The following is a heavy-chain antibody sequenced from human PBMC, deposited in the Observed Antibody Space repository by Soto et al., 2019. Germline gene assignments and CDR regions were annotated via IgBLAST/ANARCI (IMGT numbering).Heavy chain of an antibody. CDR1: GYTFTSYA. CDR2: INAGNGNT. V-gene: IGHV1-3*01. Sequence: ASVKVSCKASGYTFTSYAMHWVRQAPGQRLEWMGWINAGNGNTKYSQKFQGRVTITRDTSASTAYMELSSLRSEDTAVYYCAREEYYGSGSYYPPYYYYYGMDGWGQRTTVTVSS. CDR3: AREEYYGSGSYYPPYYYYYGMDG. D-gene: IGHD3-10*01. J-gene: IGHJ6*02.